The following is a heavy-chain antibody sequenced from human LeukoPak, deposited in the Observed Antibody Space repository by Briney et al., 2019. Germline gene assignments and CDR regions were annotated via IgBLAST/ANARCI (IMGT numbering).Heavy chain of an antibody. CDR1: GFTFSSYS. CDR2: ISSSSSYI. Sequence: GGSLRLSCAASGFTFSSYSMNWVRQAPGKGLEWVSSISSSSSYIYYADSVKGRFTISRDNAKNSLYLQMNSLRAEDTAVYYCARGYGSSWYGAPPPIWFDPWGQGTLVTVSS. D-gene: IGHD6-13*01. V-gene: IGHV3-21*01. CDR3: ARGYGSSWYGAPPPIWFDP. J-gene: IGHJ5*02.